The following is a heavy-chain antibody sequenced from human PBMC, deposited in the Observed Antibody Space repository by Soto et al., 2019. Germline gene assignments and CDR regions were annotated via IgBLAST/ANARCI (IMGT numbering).Heavy chain of an antibody. J-gene: IGHJ4*02. CDR2: ISAYNGNT. CDR1: GYTFTSYG. D-gene: IGHD3-3*01. CDR3: AGDRVEVRFLQWLFSDY. Sequence: QVQLVQSGAEVKKPGASVKVSCKASGYTFTSYGISWVRQAPGQGLEWMGWISAYNGNTNYAQKLQGRVTMTTDTSTSTAYMERRSLRSADTAVYYCAGDRVEVRFLQWLFSDYWGQGTLVTVSS. V-gene: IGHV1-18*01.